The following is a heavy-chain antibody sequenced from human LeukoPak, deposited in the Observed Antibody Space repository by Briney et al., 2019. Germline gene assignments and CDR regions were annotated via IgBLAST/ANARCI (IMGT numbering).Heavy chain of an antibody. Sequence: ASVKVSCEASGYTFTSYGISWVRQAPGQGLEWMGWISAYNGNTNYAQKFQGRVTITTDESTSTAYMELSSLRSEDTAVYYCALRDRIEARRGGFDPWGQGTLVTVSS. CDR3: ALRDRIEARRGGFDP. D-gene: IGHD6-6*01. CDR2: ISAYNGNT. J-gene: IGHJ5*02. CDR1: GYTFTSYG. V-gene: IGHV1-18*01.